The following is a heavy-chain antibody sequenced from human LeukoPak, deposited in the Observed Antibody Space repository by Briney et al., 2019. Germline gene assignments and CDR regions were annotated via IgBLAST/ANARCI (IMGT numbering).Heavy chain of an antibody. V-gene: IGHV1-69*13. Sequence: ASVKVSCKASGGTFSSYAISWVRQAPGQGLEWMGGIIPIFGTANYAQKSQGRVTITADESTSTAYMELSSLRPEDTAVYYCARDRGYSYDDAFDIWGQGTMVTVSS. CDR1: GGTFSSYA. CDR3: ARDRGYSYDDAFDI. D-gene: IGHD5-18*01. CDR2: IIPIFGTA. J-gene: IGHJ3*02.